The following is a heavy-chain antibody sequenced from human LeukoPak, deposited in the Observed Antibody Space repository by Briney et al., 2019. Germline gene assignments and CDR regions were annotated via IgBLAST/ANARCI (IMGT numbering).Heavy chain of an antibody. Sequence: SETLSLTCTVSGGSISSGGYYWSWIRQPPGKALDWIGTIYYSGSTYYNPSLKSRVTISVDTSKNQFSLKLSSVTAADMAVYYCARLPRIAAAGSFDLWGRGTLVTVSS. D-gene: IGHD6-13*01. J-gene: IGHJ2*01. CDR3: ARLPRIAAAGSFDL. CDR2: IYYSGST. V-gene: IGHV4-39*01. CDR1: GGSISSGGYY.